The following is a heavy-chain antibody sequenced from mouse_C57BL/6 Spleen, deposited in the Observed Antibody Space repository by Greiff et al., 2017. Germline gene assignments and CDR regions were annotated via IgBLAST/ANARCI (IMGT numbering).Heavy chain of an antibody. D-gene: IGHD1-1*01. CDR2: IYPGGGYT. V-gene: IGHV1-63*01. CDR3: ARRITTVVAHFDY. Sequence: VQLQQSGAELVRPGTSVKMSCKASGYTFTNYWIGWAKQRPGHGLEWIGYIYPGGGYTNYNEKFKGKATLTADKSSSTAYMQFSSLTSEDSAIYYCARRITTVVAHFDYWGQGTTLTVSS. CDR1: GYTFTNYW. J-gene: IGHJ2*01.